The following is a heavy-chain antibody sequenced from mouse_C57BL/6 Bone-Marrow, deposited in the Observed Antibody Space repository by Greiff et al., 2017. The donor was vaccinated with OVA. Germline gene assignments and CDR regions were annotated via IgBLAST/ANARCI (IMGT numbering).Heavy chain of an antibody. CDR2: IDPANGNT. V-gene: IGHV14-3*01. J-gene: IGHJ3*01. CDR3: TTKPYYSNDPFAY. Sequence: EVMLVDSVAELVRPGASVKLSCTASGFNIKNTYMHWVKQRPEQGLEWIGRIDPANGNTKYAPKFQGQAPITADTSSTTAYLQLSSLTSEDTAIYYWTTKPYYSNDPFAYWGQGTLVTVSA. D-gene: IGHD2-5*01. CDR1: GFNIKNTY.